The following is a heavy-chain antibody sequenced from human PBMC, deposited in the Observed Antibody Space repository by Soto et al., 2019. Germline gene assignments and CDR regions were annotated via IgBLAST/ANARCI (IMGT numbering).Heavy chain of an antibody. CDR3: VREASQYYMKWGFDY. D-gene: IGHD1-26*01. V-gene: IGHV1-46*01. CDR2: MTPSNGAT. CDR1: GSTFTSHH. Sequence: QEQLVQSGAEVKKPGASVKVSCKASGSTFTSHHMHWVRQAPGQGLEWMGIMTPSNGATSYAQRCPGRATMTGDSSTSTIYMELTSLRSEDTAVYYCVREASQYYMKWGFDYWGQGTLVTVSS. J-gene: IGHJ4*02.